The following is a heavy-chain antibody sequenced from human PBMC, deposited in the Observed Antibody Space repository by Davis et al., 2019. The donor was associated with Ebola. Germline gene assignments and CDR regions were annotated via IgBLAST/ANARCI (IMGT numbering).Heavy chain of an antibody. CDR3: AREKWELLRAGYFDY. J-gene: IGHJ4*02. D-gene: IGHD1-26*01. CDR2: ISSSSSYI. CDR1: GFTFSSYS. Sequence: GESLKISCAASGFTFSSYSMNWVRQAPGKGLEWVSSISSSSSYIYYADSVKGRLTISRDNAKNSLYLQMNSLRAEDTAVYYCAREKWELLRAGYFDYWGQGTLVTVSS. V-gene: IGHV3-21*01.